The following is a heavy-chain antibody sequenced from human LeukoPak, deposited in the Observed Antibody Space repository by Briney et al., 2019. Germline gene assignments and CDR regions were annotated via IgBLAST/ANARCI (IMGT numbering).Heavy chain of an antibody. CDR2: LYIAGSK. CDR3: ARGGFWSGNGMDV. J-gene: IGHJ6*02. Sequence: GGSLRLSCAASGFTVSSNYMSWVRQAPGKGLKWVSVLYIAGSKYYADSVKGRFTISRDNSKNTLYLQMNSLSVEDTAIYYCARGGFWSGNGMDVWGQGTTVIVSS. CDR1: GFTVSSNY. V-gene: IGHV3-66*01. D-gene: IGHD3-3*01.